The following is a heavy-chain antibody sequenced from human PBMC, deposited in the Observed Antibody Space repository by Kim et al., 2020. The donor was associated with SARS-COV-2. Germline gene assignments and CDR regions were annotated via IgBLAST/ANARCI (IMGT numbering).Heavy chain of an antibody. D-gene: IGHD2-21*01. Sequence: GGSLRLSCVASGFTFTSYEMNWVRQAPGKGLEWVSYISNRGSTIYYADSVKGRFTISRDNAKNSLYLQMNSLRAEDTAVYYCARDGRQLVPHIVNYFDSWGQGTLVTVSS. V-gene: IGHV3-48*03. CDR2: ISNRGSTI. J-gene: IGHJ4*02. CDR3: ARDGRQLVPHIVNYFDS. CDR1: GFTFTSYE.